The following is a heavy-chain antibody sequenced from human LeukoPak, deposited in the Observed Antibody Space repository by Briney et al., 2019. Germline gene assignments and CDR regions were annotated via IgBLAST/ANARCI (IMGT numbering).Heavy chain of an antibody. J-gene: IGHJ5*02. Sequence: SETLSLTCTVSGGSISSSSYYWGWIRQPPGKGLEWIGSIYYSGSTYYNPSLKSRVTISVDTFKNQFSLKLSSVTAADTAVYYCARLKQLWLQDWFDPWGQGTLVTVSS. CDR3: ARLKQLWLQDWFDP. CDR1: GGSISSSSYY. D-gene: IGHD5-18*01. V-gene: IGHV4-39*07. CDR2: IYYSGST.